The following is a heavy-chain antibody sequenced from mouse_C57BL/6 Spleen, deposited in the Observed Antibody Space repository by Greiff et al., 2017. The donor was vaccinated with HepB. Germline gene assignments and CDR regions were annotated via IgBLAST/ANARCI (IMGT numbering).Heavy chain of an antibody. CDR1: GFTFSSYA. J-gene: IGHJ4*01. CDR2: ISDGGSYT. V-gene: IGHV5-4*01. D-gene: IGHD2-3*01. Sequence: EVKLVESGGGLVKPGGSLKLSCAASGFTFSSYAMSWVRQTPEKRLEWVATISDGGSYTYYPDNVKGRFTISRDNAKNNLYLQMSHLKSEDTAMYYCARDYDPYYYAMDYWGQGTSVTVSS. CDR3: ARDYDPYYYAMDY.